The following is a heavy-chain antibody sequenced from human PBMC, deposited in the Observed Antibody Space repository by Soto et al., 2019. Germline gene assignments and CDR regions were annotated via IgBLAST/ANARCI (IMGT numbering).Heavy chain of an antibody. Sequence: ASVKVSCKASGYTFTSYGISWVRQAPGQGLEWMGWISAYNGNTNYAQKLQGRVTMTTDTSTSTAYMELRSLRSDDTAVYYCARDFGAYYDFWSRYYWFAPWGQGTLVTVSS. CDR2: ISAYNGNT. V-gene: IGHV1-18*01. CDR3: ARDFGAYYDFWSRYYWFAP. CDR1: GYTFTSYG. D-gene: IGHD3-3*01. J-gene: IGHJ5*02.